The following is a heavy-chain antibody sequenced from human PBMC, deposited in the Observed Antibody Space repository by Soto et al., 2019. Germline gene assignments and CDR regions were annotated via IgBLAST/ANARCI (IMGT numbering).Heavy chain of an antibody. CDR2: MNPNSGNT. CDR3: AITHLRFGEHHY. Sequence: QVQLVQSGAEVKKPGASVKVSCKASGYTFTSYDINWVRQATDKGLEWMGWMNPNSGNTGYAQKFQGRVTMTRNTSISTAYMELSSLRSEDTAVYYCAITHLRFGEHHYWGQGTLVTVSS. V-gene: IGHV1-8*01. D-gene: IGHD3-10*01. J-gene: IGHJ4*02. CDR1: GYTFTSYD.